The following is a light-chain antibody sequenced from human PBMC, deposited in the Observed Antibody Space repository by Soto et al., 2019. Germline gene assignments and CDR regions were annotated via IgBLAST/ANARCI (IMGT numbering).Light chain of an antibody. CDR1: SSDVGGYHY. J-gene: IGLJ1*01. CDR2: EVS. V-gene: IGLV2-14*01. CDR3: SSYTSSSTLYV. Sequence: QSVLTQPASVSGSPGQSITISCTGTSSDVGGYHYVSWYQQHPGKVPKLMIYEVSNRPSGVSNRFSGSKSGTTASLTISGLQAEDEADYYCSSYTSSSTLYVFGTGTKLTVL.